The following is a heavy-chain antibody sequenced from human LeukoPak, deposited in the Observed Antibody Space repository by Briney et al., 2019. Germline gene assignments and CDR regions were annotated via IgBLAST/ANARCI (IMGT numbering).Heavy chain of an antibody. CDR2: IIPIFGTA. CDR3: AREDIVAARSKPRYYFDY. V-gene: IGHV1-69*05. D-gene: IGHD6-6*01. J-gene: IGHJ4*02. Sequence: SVKVSCKASGGTFSSYAISWVRQAPGQGLEWMGGIIPIFGTANYAQKFQGRVTITTDESTSTAYMELSSLRSEDTAVYYCAREDIVAARSKPRYYFDYWGQGTLVTVSS. CDR1: GGTFSSYA.